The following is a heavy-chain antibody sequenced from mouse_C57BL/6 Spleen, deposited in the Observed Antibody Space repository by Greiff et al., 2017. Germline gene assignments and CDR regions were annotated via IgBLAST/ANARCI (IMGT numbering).Heavy chain of an antibody. J-gene: IGHJ1*03. CDR1: GFTFSDYG. V-gene: IGHV5-17*01. CDR3: AKNWDVGYFDV. CDR2: ISSGSSTI. Sequence: DVKLQESGGGLVKPGGSLKLSCAASGFTFSDYGMHWVRQAPEKGLEWVAYISSGSSTIYFADTVKGRFTISRDNAKNTLFLQMTSLRSEDTAMYYCAKNWDVGYFDVWGTGTTVTVSS. D-gene: IGHD4-1*01.